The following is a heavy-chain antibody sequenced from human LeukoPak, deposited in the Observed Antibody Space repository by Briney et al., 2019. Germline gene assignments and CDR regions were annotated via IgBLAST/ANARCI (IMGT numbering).Heavy chain of an antibody. Sequence: GGSLRLSCAASGFTSSSYGMHWVRQAPGKGLEWVAVIWYDGSNKYYADSVKGRFTISRDNSKNTLYLQMNSLRAEDTAVYYCAATMIVVAEQWGQGTLVTVSS. J-gene: IGHJ4*02. CDR1: GFTSSSYG. V-gene: IGHV3-30*02. D-gene: IGHD3-22*01. CDR2: IWYDGSNK. CDR3: AATMIVVAEQ.